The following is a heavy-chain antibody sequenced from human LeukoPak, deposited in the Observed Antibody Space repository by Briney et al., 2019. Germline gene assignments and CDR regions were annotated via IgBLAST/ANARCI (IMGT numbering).Heavy chain of an antibody. D-gene: IGHD2-2*01. Sequence: ASVKVSRKASGYTFTSYGISWVRQAPGQGLEWMGWISAYNGNTNYAQKLQGRVTMTTDTSTSTAYMELRSLRSDDTAVYYCARVKDIVVVLYYYYYMDVWGKGTTVTVSS. CDR2: ISAYNGNT. CDR3: ARVKDIVVVLYYYYYMDV. J-gene: IGHJ6*03. V-gene: IGHV1-18*01. CDR1: GYTFTSYG.